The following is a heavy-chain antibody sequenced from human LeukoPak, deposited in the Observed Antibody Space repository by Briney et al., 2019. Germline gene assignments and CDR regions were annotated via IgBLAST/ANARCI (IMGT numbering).Heavy chain of an antibody. CDR2: ISSSSRYI. CDR3: ARALIAAAGGDWFDP. Sequence: PGGSLRLSCAASGFTFSSYSMNWVRQAPGKGLDWVSSISSSSRYIYYADSVKGRFTISRDNAKNSLYLQMNSLRAEDTAVYYCARALIAAAGGDWFDPWGQGTLVTVSS. J-gene: IGHJ5*02. CDR1: GFTFSSYS. V-gene: IGHV3-21*01. D-gene: IGHD6-13*01.